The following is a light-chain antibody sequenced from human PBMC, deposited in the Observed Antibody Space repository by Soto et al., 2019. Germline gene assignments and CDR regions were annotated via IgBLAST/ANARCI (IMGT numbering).Light chain of an antibody. V-gene: IGLV2-11*01. J-gene: IGLJ2*01. CDR1: SSDVGGYNY. Sequence: QSVLTQPRSVSGSPGQSVTISCTGTSSDVGGYNYVSWYQQHPGKAPKLIIYDVTKRPSGVPDRFSGSKSGNTASLIISGLQAADEAEYYCCCCSYAGSSSFRVLFGGGTQLTVL. CDR3: CSYAGSSSFRVL. CDR2: DVT.